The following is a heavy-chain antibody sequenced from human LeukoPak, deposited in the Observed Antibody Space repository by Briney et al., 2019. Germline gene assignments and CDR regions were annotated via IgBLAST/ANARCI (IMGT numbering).Heavy chain of an antibody. Sequence: ASVKVSCKASGYTFTSYDIHGVRQATGQGLEWMGWMNPNSGNTGYAQKFQGRVTMTRNTSISTAYMELSSLRSEDTAVYYCARGRGRIAARRGNCFDPWGQGTLVTVSS. D-gene: IGHD6-6*01. V-gene: IGHV1-8*01. CDR1: GYTFTSYD. J-gene: IGHJ5*02. CDR2: MNPNSGNT. CDR3: ARGRGRIAARRGNCFDP.